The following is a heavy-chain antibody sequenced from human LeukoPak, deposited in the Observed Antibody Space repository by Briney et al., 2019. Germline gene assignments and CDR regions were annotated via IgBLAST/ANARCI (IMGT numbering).Heavy chain of an antibody. Sequence: GASVKVSCKASGYTFTGYYMHWVRQAPGQGLERMGWINPNSGGTNYAQKFQGRVTMTRDTSISTAYMELSRLRSDDTAVYYCARGYSGYDEGIFDYWGQGTLVTVSS. V-gene: IGHV1-2*02. CDR3: ARGYSGYDEGIFDY. J-gene: IGHJ4*02. D-gene: IGHD5-12*01. CDR1: GYTFTGYY. CDR2: INPNSGGT.